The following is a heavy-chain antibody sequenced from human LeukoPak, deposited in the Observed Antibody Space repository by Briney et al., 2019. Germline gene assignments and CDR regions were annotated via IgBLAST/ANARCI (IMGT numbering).Heavy chain of an antibody. CDR1: GFTFRSYE. CDR3: ARAGSGSGSYYNPYYFEY. CDR2: IWYDGSNK. D-gene: IGHD3-10*01. V-gene: IGHV3-33*08. J-gene: IGHJ4*02. Sequence: GGSLRLSCAASGFTFRSYEMIWVRQAPGKGLEWVAVIWYDGSNKYYADFVKGRFTISRDNSKNTLYLQMNSLRAEDTAVYYCARAGSGSGSYYNPYYFEYWGQGTLVTASS.